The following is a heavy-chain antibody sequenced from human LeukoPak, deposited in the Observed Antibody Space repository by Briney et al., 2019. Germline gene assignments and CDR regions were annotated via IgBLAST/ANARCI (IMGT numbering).Heavy chain of an antibody. V-gene: IGHV3-30*18. D-gene: IGHD2-15*01. Sequence: GRSLRLSCAASGFTFSSYGIHWVRQAPGKGLEWVAVISCDGSNKYYADSVKGRFTISRDNSKNTVFLQMNSLRVEDAAVYYCAKIVVVVVAATGRNYGMDVWGQGTTVTVSS. CDR2: ISCDGSNK. CDR1: GFTFSSYG. CDR3: AKIVVVVVAATGRNYGMDV. J-gene: IGHJ6*02.